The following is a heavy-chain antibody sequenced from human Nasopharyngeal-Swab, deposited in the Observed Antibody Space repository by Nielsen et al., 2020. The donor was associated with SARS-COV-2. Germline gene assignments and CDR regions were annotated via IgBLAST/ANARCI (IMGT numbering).Heavy chain of an antibody. D-gene: IGHD2-2*01. CDR1: GFTFSSYW. V-gene: IGHV3-74*01. CDR3: ARDSPAYCSSTSCYLD. J-gene: IGHJ4*02. Sequence: GESLKISCAASGFTFSSYWMHWVRQAPGKGLVWVSRINSDGSSTSYADSVKGRFTISRDNAKNTLYLQMNSLRAEDTAVYYCARDSPAYCSSTSCYLDWGQGTLVTVSS. CDR2: INSDGSST.